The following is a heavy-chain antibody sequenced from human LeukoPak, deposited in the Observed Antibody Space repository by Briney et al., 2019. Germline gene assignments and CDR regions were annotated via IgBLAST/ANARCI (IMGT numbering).Heavy chain of an antibody. D-gene: IGHD4-17*01. CDR2: ISSSSSYI. J-gene: IGHJ4*02. CDR3: ARDHYGDYVPLDY. Sequence: VRQAPXKGLEWGSSISSSSSYIYYADSVKGRFTISRDNAKNSLYLQMNSLRAEDTAVYYCARDHYGDYVPLDYWGQGTLVTVSS. V-gene: IGHV3-21*01.